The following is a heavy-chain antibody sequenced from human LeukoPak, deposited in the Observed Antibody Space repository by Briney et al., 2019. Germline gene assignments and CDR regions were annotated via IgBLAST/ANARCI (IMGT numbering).Heavy chain of an antibody. CDR2: IYYSGST. V-gene: IGHV4-59*01. CDR3: ARVMTTDPNHYGMDV. Sequence: SETLSLTCTVSGGSISSYYWSWIRQPPGKGLEWIGYIYYSGSTNYSPSLKSRVTISVDTSKNQFSLKLSSVTAADTAVYYCARVMTTDPNHYGMDVWGQGTTVTVSS. J-gene: IGHJ6*02. CDR1: GGSISSYY. D-gene: IGHD4-11*01.